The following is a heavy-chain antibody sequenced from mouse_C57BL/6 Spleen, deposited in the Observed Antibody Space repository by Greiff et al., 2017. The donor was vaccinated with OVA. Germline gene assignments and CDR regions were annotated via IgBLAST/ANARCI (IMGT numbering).Heavy chain of an antibody. Sequence: EVQRVESGEGLVKPGGSLKLSCAASGFTFSSYAMSWVRQTPEKRLEWVVYISSGGDYIYYADTVKGRFTISRDNARNTLYLQMSSLKSEDTAMYYCTREETAQATQAWFAYWGQGTLVTVSA. V-gene: IGHV5-9-1*02. CDR3: TREETAQATQAWFAY. CDR2: ISSGGDYI. D-gene: IGHD3-2*02. J-gene: IGHJ3*01. CDR1: GFTFSSYA.